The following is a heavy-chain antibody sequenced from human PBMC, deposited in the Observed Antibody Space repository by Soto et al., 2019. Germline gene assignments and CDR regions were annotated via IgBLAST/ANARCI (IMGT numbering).Heavy chain of an antibody. CDR1: GFAFSRAW. V-gene: IGHV3-15*01. D-gene: IGHD3-22*01. CDR3: STFTWPYDTSGVDY. CDR2: ILSKSDGGTT. Sequence: VSCAASGFAFSRAWMCWVRQAPGKGLEWLGRILSKSDGGTTDIAAPVKGKFSITRDDSKNTLYLQMDSLQIEDTAVYYCSTFTWPYDTSGVDYWGEGTLVTVSS. J-gene: IGHJ4*02.